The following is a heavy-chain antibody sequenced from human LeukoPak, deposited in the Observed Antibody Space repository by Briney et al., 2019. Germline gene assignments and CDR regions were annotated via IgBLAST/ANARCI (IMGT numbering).Heavy chain of an antibody. Sequence: GGSLRLSCAASGFTFSSYAMSWVRQPPGKGLEWVSTVSGSGGGTYYADSVKGRFTISRDNSKNTLYLQMNSLRPEDTAVYYCAGYFCSGGSCYRYFDYWGQGTLVTVSS. V-gene: IGHV3-23*01. CDR2: VSGSGGGT. J-gene: IGHJ4*02. CDR1: GFTFSSYA. D-gene: IGHD2-15*01. CDR3: AGYFCSGGSCYRYFDY.